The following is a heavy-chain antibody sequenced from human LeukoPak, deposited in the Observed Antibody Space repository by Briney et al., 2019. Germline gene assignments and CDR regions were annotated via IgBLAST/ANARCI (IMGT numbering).Heavy chain of an antibody. CDR1: GYTFTGYY. CDR2: INPDSGGT. CDR3: ARDGAHYYDSSGYYNSDAFDI. Sequence: ASVKVSCKASGYTFTGYYLHWVRQAPGQGPERMGWINPDSGGTNYAQKFQGRVTLTRDTSITTAYMDLSSLRSEDTAVYYCARDGAHYYDSSGYYNSDAFDIWGQGTMVTVSS. J-gene: IGHJ3*02. V-gene: IGHV1-2*02. D-gene: IGHD3-22*01.